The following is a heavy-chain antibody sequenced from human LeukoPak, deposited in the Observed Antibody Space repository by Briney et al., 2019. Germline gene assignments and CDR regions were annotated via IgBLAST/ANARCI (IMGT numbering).Heavy chain of an antibody. Sequence: QSGGSLRLSCAASGFTFSNYAMSWVRQAPGKGLEWVSGISGSGTSTYYADSVKGRFTISRDNSKNTLYLQMNSLRAEDTAVYYCAKDGGVAAMALYYFDYWGQGTLVTVSS. V-gene: IGHV3-23*01. D-gene: IGHD5-18*01. J-gene: IGHJ4*02. CDR2: ISGSGTST. CDR1: GFTFSNYA. CDR3: AKDGGVAAMALYYFDY.